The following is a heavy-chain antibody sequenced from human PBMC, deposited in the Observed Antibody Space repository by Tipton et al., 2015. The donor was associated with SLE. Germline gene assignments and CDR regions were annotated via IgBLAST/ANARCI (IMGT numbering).Heavy chain of an antibody. D-gene: IGHD6-13*01. CDR3: AGGGSSCPFDY. V-gene: IGHV1-2*02. CDR2: INSNSGGT. J-gene: IGHJ4*02. Sequence: QVQLVQSGAEGKKPGASVKVSCKASGYTFTGYYMHWVRQAPGQGLEWMGWINSNSGGTNYAQKFQGRVTMTRDTSISTAYMELSRRRSDDTAGCYWAGGGSSCPFDYWGQGTLVTVSP. CDR1: GYTFTGYY.